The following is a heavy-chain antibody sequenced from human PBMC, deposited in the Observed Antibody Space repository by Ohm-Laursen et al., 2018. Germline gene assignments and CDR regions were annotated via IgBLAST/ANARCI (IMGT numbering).Heavy chain of an antibody. D-gene: IGHD3-9*01. Sequence: GSLRLSCAASGFTFTNYWMHWVRQAPGKGLVWVSRINSDGSTTNYADSVKGRFTISRDNAKNSLYLQMNSLRAEDTALYYCAKDTHYDILTGASAFDYWGQGTLVTVSS. CDR2: INSDGSTT. CDR1: GFTFTNYW. V-gene: IGHV3-74*01. CDR3: AKDTHYDILTGASAFDY. J-gene: IGHJ4*02.